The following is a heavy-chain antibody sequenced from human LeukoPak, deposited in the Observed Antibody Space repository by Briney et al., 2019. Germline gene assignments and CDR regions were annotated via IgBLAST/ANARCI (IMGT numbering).Heavy chain of an antibody. CDR1: GFTFSGYG. V-gene: IGHV3-48*01. D-gene: IGHD4-17*01. Sequence: GGSLRLSCAASGFTFSGYGMNWVRQAPGKGLEWVSYISSRSSTMFYADSVKGRFTISRDNAKNSLYLQMNSLRAEDTAVYYCARAYNDYGDIFFDYWGQGTLVTVSS. CDR3: ARAYNDYGDIFFDY. CDR2: ISSRSSTM. J-gene: IGHJ4*02.